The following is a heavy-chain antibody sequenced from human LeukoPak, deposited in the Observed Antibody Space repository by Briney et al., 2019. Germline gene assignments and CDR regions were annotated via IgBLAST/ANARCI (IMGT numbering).Heavy chain of an antibody. J-gene: IGHJ6*03. CDR2: IRYDGSNK. D-gene: IGHD3-3*01. Sequence: PGGSLRLSCAASGFTFSSYAMHWVRQAPGKGLEWVAFIRYDGSNKYYADSVKGRFTISRDNSKNTLYLQMNSLRAEETAVYYCAKDSGYDFDYYLDVWGKGTTVTVSS. CDR3: AKDSGYDFDYYLDV. V-gene: IGHV3-30*02. CDR1: GFTFSSYA.